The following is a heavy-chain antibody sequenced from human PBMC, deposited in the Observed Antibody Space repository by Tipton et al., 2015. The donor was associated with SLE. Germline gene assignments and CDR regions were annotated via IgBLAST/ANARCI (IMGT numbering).Heavy chain of an antibody. CDR3: ARETDWYFDL. Sequence: TLSLTCTVSGGSISTGGYYFCWIRQPAGKGLEWIGRLFTSGTTNYKPHLNSRLTISVNTSQNHFSLKLTSVTAADTAVYYCARETDWYFDLWGRGTLVTVSS. CDR1: GGSISTGGYY. J-gene: IGHJ2*01. CDR2: LFTSGTT. V-gene: IGHV4-61*02.